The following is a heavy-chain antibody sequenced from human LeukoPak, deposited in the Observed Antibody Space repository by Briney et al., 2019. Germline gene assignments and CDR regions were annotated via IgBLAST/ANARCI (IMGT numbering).Heavy chain of an antibody. CDR3: VRDDGYAVAGTLS. J-gene: IGHJ4*02. D-gene: IGHD6-19*01. Sequence: ASVKVSCKASGYTFTAYYIHWVRQAPQGLEWMGWINPKIGGTKYAQSFQGRVTMTRDTSISTAYMELDGLTSDDSAIYYCVRDDGYAVAGTLSWGQGTLVTVSS. CDR1: GYTFTAYY. CDR2: INPKIGGT. V-gene: IGHV1-2*02.